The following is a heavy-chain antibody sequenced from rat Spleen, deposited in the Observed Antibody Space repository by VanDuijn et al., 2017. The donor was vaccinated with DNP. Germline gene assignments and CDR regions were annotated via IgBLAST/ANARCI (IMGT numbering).Heavy chain of an antibody. CDR1: GYSITSNY. J-gene: IGHJ2*01. CDR3: ARWVWYFDY. V-gene: IGHV3-1*01. Sequence: EVLLQESGPGLVKPSQSLSLTCSVTGYSITSNYWGWVRKFPGNKLEYIGHISFSGGTNYNPSLKSQISITRDTSKNQFFLHLNSVTTEDTATYYCARWVWYFDYCGQGVMVTVSS. CDR2: ISFSGGT.